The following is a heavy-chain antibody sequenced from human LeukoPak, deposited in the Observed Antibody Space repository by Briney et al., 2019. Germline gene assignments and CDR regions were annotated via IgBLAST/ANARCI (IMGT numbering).Heavy chain of an antibody. CDR3: ARHSSSWYSSLPLNWFDP. D-gene: IGHD6-13*01. J-gene: IGHJ5*02. V-gene: IGHV4-59*08. Sequence: SETLSLTCTVSGGSISSYYWSWIRQPPGKGLEWIGYIYYSGSTNYNPSLKSRVTISVDTSKNQFSLKLSSVTAADTAVYYCARHSSSWYSSLPLNWFDPWGQGTLVTVSS. CDR2: IYYSGST. CDR1: GGSISSYY.